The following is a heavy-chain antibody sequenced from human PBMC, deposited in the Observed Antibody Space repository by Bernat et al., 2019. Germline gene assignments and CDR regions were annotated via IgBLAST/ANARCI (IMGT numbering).Heavy chain of an antibody. CDR3: ARQARVVVINDAFDI. J-gene: IGHJ3*02. Sequence: QLQLQESGPGLVKPSETLSLTCTVSGGSISSSSYYWGWIRQPPGKGLEWIGSIYYSGSTYYNPSLKSRVTTSVDTSKNQFSLKLSSVTAADTAVYYCARQARVVVINDAFDIWGQGTMVTVSS. CDR2: IYYSGST. V-gene: IGHV4-39*01. D-gene: IGHD3-22*01. CDR1: GGSISSSSYY.